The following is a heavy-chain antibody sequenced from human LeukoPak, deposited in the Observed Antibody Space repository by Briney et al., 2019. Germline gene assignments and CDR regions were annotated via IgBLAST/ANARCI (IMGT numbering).Heavy chain of an antibody. CDR1: GFTFGSYA. Sequence: GGSLRLSCAASGFTFGSYAMSWVRQAPGKGLEWVSGICVSGGSTSYADSVKGRFTISRDNSKNTLSLQMSSLRAEDTAVYYCAREVTRTFDYWGQGTLVTVSS. J-gene: IGHJ4*02. CDR3: AREVTRTFDY. V-gene: IGHV3-23*01. CDR2: ICVSGGST. D-gene: IGHD2-21*02.